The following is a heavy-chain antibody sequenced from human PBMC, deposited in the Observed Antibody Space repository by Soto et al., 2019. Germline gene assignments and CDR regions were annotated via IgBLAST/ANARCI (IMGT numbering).Heavy chain of an antibody. CDR1: GFTLTNYW. D-gene: IGHD3-10*01. V-gene: IGHV3-74*01. Sequence: EVQLVESGGGIVQPGGSMRLSCVGSGFTLTNYWIHWVRQAPGKGLVWVSRINGDGTTTNYADSLKGRFTISRDNARSTVFLQMNSLGADDTAVYYCARGQSGSYSFDYWGQGTLVTVSS. CDR3: ARGQSGSYSFDY. CDR2: INGDGTTT. J-gene: IGHJ4*02.